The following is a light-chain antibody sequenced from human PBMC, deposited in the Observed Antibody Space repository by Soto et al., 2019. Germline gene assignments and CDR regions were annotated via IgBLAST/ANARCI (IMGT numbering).Light chain of an antibody. CDR1: QSLSSRY. V-gene: IGKV3-20*01. CDR2: GAF. CDR3: QQYSSSPPT. J-gene: IGKJ4*01. Sequence: EIVLTQSPGTLSLSPGDRATLSCRASQSLSSRYLAWYRHKPGQAPRLLIYGAFNRATGIPDWFSGSGSGTDFTLTISRLEPDDFAVYYCQQYSSSPPTFGGGTKVEIK.